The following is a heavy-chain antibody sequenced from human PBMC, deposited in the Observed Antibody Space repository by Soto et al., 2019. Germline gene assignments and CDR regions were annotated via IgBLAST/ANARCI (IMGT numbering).Heavy chain of an antibody. Sequence: PGESLKISCKGSGYSFTSYWIGWVRQMPGKGLEWMGIIYPGDSDTRYSPSFQGQVTISADKSISTAYLQWSSLKASDTAMYYCASLDIAARGGPNGMDVWGQGTTVTVSS. CDR1: GYSFTSYW. V-gene: IGHV5-51*01. D-gene: IGHD6-6*01. CDR3: ASLDIAARGGPNGMDV. CDR2: IYPGDSDT. J-gene: IGHJ6*02.